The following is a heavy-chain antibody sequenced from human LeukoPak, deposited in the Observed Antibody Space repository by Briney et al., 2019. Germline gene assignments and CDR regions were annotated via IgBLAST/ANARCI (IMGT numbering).Heavy chain of an antibody. V-gene: IGHV4-59*01. CDR3: ARDSLRFYYFDY. J-gene: IGHJ4*02. D-gene: IGHD3-3*01. Sequence: SETLSLTCTVSGGSISSYYWSWIRQPPGKGLEWIGNIHYSGSTNYNPSLKSRVTISVDTSKNQFSLKLSSVTAADTAVYYCARDSLRFYYFDYWGQGTLVTVSS. CDR2: IHYSGST. CDR1: GGSISSYY.